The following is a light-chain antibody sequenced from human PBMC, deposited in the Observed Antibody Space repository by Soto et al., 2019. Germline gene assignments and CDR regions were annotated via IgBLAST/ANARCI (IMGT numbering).Light chain of an antibody. CDR2: AAS. CDR3: QQYGSSPDT. V-gene: IGKV1-39*01. J-gene: IGKJ5*01. CDR1: QSISNY. Sequence: DIQMTQSPSSLSASVGDRVTITCRASQSISNYLNWYQQKPGKAPKLLIYAASSFQSGVPSRFSGSGSGTDFTLTISRLEPEDFAVYYCQQYGSSPDTFGQGTRLEIK.